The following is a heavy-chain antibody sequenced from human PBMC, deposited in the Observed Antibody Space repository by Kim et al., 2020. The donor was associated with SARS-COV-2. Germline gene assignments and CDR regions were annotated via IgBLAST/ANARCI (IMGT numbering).Heavy chain of an antibody. CDR1: GFNVDTNY. J-gene: IGHJ4*02. CDR2: IDTDGTT. Sequence: GGSLRLSCISSGFNVDTNYMTWVRQAPGKGLDWVSLIDTDGTTYYADSVKGRFTISRHNSKNTVYLQMNSLRAEDTAVYFCARNLVTGHDDFWGQGTLVT. V-gene: IGHV3-53*04. D-gene: IGHD1-20*01. CDR3: ARNLVTGHDDF.